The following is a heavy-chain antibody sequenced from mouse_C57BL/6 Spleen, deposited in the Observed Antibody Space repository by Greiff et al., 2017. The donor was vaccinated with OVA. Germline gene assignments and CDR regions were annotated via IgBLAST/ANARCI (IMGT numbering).Heavy chain of an antibody. D-gene: IGHD1-1*01. V-gene: IGHV5-12*01. CDR2: ISNGGGST. CDR1: GFTFSDYY. J-gene: IGHJ1*03. Sequence: EVKLVDSGGGLVQPGGSLTLSCAASGFTFSDYYMYWVRQPPEKRLEWVAYISNGGGSTSSPDTVKGRFTISRDNAKNTLYLQMSRLKSEDTAMYYCASYYGSSYGGYFDVWGTGTTVTVSS. CDR3: ASYYGSSYGGYFDV.